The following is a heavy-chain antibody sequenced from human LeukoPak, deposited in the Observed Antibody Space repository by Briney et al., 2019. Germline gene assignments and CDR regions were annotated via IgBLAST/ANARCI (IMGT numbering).Heavy chain of an antibody. CDR2: IKQDGSEK. J-gene: IGHJ4*02. CDR1: GFTFNSYY. CDR3: ANGESYYYASGGGF. D-gene: IGHD3-10*01. V-gene: IGHV3-7*03. Sequence: GGSLRLSCAASGFTFNSYYMTWVRQAPGKGLEWVANIKQDGSEKFYVDSVKGRFTISRDNAKNSLYLQMNSLKVEDTAFYYCANGESYYYASGGGFWGQGTLVAVSS.